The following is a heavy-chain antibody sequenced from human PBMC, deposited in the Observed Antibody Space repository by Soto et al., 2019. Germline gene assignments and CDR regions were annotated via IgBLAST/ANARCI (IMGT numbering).Heavy chain of an antibody. Sequence: GGSLRLSCAASGFTFSNYGMHRVRQTPGKGLEWVAVISYDGSHQFYTDSVKGRFTISRDNSKNTLYLQMNSLKTEDTAMYYCAKDPKCCTIGSHFLDNWFDPWGQGTLVTVSS. D-gene: IGHD2-8*01. V-gene: IGHV3-30*18. CDR2: ISYDGSHQ. CDR1: GFTFSNYG. J-gene: IGHJ5*02. CDR3: AKDPKCCTIGSHFLDNWFDP.